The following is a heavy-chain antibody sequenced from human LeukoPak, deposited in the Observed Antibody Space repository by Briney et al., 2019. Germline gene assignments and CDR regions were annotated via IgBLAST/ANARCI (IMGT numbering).Heavy chain of an antibody. Sequence: GGSLRLSCAASGFTFSNYAMSWVRQAPGKGLEWVSGISGNGGSTYCADSLKGRFTISRDNSKNTLYLQMNSLRAGDTAVYYCAKPTTVTADYYYGSDVWGQGTTVTVSS. D-gene: IGHD4-17*01. V-gene: IGHV3-23*01. J-gene: IGHJ6*02. CDR2: ISGNGGST. CDR1: GFTFSNYA. CDR3: AKPTTVTADYYYGSDV.